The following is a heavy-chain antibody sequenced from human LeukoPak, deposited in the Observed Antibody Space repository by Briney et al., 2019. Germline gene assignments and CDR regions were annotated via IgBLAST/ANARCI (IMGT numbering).Heavy chain of an antibody. Sequence: GGSLRLSCAASGFTFSSYAMSWLRQTPQKGLEWVSGISVTGDITYYAGSVKGRFTIARDNSRTTLYLQMNSLRAEDTAVYYCAKYREVTSKGSGLGYWGQGTLVTVSS. D-gene: IGHD2-21*02. V-gene: IGHV3-23*01. CDR3: AKYREVTSKGSGLGY. CDR2: ISVTGDIT. CDR1: GFTFSSYA. J-gene: IGHJ4*02.